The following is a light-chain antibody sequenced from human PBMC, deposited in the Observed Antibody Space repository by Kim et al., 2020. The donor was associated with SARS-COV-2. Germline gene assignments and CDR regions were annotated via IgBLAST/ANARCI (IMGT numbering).Light chain of an antibody. CDR3: QQYDTSRT. CDR2: GAS. Sequence: VSRGERAALSCRASQSVSSNYLAWYQQKPGQAPRLLIYGASSRATGIPDRFSGSGSGTDFTLTISRLEPEDFAVYYCQQYDTSRTFGQGTKVDIK. J-gene: IGKJ1*01. V-gene: IGKV3-20*01. CDR1: QSVSSNY.